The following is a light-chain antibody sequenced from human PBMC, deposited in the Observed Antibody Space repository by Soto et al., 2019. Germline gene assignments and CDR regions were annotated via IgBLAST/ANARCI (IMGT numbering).Light chain of an antibody. CDR1: QSISSW. J-gene: IGKJ2*01. CDR3: QQYNSYSPYT. V-gene: IGKV1-5*01. Sequence: DIQMTQSPSTLSASVGDRVTITCRASQSISSWLAWYQQKPGKAPKLLIYDASSLESGVPSRFSGSGSGTEFTLTISCLQPDDFATYYCQQYNSYSPYTFGQVTKLEIK. CDR2: DAS.